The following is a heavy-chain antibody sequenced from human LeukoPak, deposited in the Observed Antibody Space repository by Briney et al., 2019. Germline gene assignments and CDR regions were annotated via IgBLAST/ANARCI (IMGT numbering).Heavy chain of an antibody. CDR3: ARAASVYYDFWSGYLGNFDY. D-gene: IGHD3-3*01. J-gene: IGHJ4*02. V-gene: IGHV1-69*13. Sequence: SVKVSCKASGGTFGSYAISWVRQAPGQGLEWMGGIIPIFGTANYAQKFQGRVTITADESTSTAYMELSSLRSEDTAVYYCARAASVYYDFWSGYLGNFDYWGQGTLVTVSS. CDR1: GGTFGSYA. CDR2: IIPIFGTA.